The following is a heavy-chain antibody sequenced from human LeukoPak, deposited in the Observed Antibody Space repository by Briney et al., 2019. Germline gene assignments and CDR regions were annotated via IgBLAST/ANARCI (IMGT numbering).Heavy chain of an antibody. V-gene: IGHV3-30*04. CDR2: ISYDGSNK. J-gene: IGHJ4*02. CDR3: ARDIGNSGFNLDY. CDR1: GFTFSSYA. D-gene: IGHD5-12*01. Sequence: GGSLRLSCAASGFTFSSYAMHWVRQAPGKGLEWVAVISYDGSNKYYADSVKGRFTISRDNSNLYLQMNSLRAEDTAIYYCARDIGNSGFNLDYWGQGTPVTVSS.